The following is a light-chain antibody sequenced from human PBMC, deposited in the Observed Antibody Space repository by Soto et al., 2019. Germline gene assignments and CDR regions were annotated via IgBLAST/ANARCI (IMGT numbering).Light chain of an antibody. Sequence: IQLTQSPSSLSSSVGDRVTLTCRASQGVRSDLVWFQQKPGKAPRLLISAASILQSGVPSRFSGSGSGTDFTLTISSLQPEDVAIYYCLQYYTYPWTFGQGTKVEIK. CDR3: LQYYTYPWT. CDR1: QGVRSD. J-gene: IGKJ1*01. CDR2: AAS. V-gene: IGKV1-6*01.